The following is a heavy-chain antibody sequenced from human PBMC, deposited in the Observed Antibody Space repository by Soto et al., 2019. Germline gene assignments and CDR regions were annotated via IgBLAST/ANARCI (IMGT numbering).Heavy chain of an antibody. CDR2: IYYSGST. Sequence: SETLSLTCTVSGGSISSSSYYWGWIRQPPGKGLEWIGSIYYSGSTYYNPSLKSRVTISVDTSKNQFSLKLSSVTAADTAVYYCARHPRYCSGGSCYSLFDYWGQGTLVTVSS. V-gene: IGHV4-39*01. D-gene: IGHD2-15*01. CDR3: ARHPRYCSGGSCYSLFDY. CDR1: GGSISSSSYY. J-gene: IGHJ4*02.